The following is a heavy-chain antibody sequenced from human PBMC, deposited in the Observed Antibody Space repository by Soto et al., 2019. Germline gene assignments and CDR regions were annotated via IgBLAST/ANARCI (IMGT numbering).Heavy chain of an antibody. CDR3: ARDASRYYDFWSGPYSHDYYYYGMDV. CDR1: GFTFSSYA. Sequence: PGGSLRLSCAASGFTFSSYAMSWVRQAPGKGLEWVSAISGSGGSTYYADSVKGRFTISRDNSKNTLYLQMNSLRAEDTAVYYCARDASRYYDFWSGPYSHDYYYYGMDVWGQGTTVTVSS. J-gene: IGHJ6*02. V-gene: IGHV3-23*01. D-gene: IGHD3-3*01. CDR2: ISGSGGST.